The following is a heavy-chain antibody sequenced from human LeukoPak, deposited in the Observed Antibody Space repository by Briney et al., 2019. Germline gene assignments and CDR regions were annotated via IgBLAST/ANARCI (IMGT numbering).Heavy chain of an antibody. CDR2: INPSGGST. CDR1: GYTLTELS. D-gene: IGHD3-22*01. Sequence: GASVKVSCKVSGYTLTELSMHWVRQAPGQGLEWMGIINPSGGSTRYAQKFQGRVTMTRDTSTSTVYMEVSGPTSEDTAMYYCARVASYDSSAYYGYWGQGTLVTVSS. V-gene: IGHV1-46*01. J-gene: IGHJ4*02. CDR3: ARVASYDSSAYYGY.